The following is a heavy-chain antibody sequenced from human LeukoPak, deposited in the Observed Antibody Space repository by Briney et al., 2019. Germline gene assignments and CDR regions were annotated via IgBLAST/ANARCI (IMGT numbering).Heavy chain of an antibody. CDR1: GYTFTSYG. CDR2: IIPIFGTA. D-gene: IGHD4-11*01. CDR3: ARGQMTTVTTIHYYYMDV. J-gene: IGHJ6*03. Sequence: SVKVSCKASGYTFTSYGISWVRQAPGQGLEWMGGIIPIFGTANYAQKFQGRVTITADKSTSTAYMELSSLRSEDTAVYYCARGQMTTVTTIHYYYMDVWGKGTTVTVSS. V-gene: IGHV1-69*06.